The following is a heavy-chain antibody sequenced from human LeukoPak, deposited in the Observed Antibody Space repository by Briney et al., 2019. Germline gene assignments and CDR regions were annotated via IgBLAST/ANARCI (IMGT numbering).Heavy chain of an antibody. Sequence: GGSLRLSCAASGFTFSSYAMSWVRQAPGKGLEWVSAISGSGGSTYYADSLKGRFTISRDNSKNTLYLQMNSLRAEDTAVYYCAKGGRTTIFGVVITHFDYWGQGTLVTVSS. CDR1: GFTFSSYA. CDR3: AKGGRTTIFGVVITHFDY. D-gene: IGHD3-3*01. V-gene: IGHV3-23*01. J-gene: IGHJ4*02. CDR2: ISGSGGST.